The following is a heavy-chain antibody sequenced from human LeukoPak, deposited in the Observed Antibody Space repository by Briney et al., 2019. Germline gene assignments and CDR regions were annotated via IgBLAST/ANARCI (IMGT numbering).Heavy chain of an antibody. D-gene: IGHD7-27*01. V-gene: IGHV5-10-1*01. CDR2: IDPSDSYT. CDR1: GYSCTSYW. Sequence: GESLRISCQGSGYSCTSYWISWVRQMPGKGLEWMGRIDPSDSYTNYNPSFQGHVTISADKSISTAYLQWSSLKASDTAMYYCARPQNRWGSLDYWGQGTLVTVSS. J-gene: IGHJ4*02. CDR3: ARPQNRWGSLDY.